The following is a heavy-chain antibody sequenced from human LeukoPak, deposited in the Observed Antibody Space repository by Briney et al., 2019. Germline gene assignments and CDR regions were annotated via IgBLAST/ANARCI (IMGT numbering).Heavy chain of an antibody. Sequence: GASVKVSCKVSGYTLTELSMHWVRQAPGKGLEWTGGFDPEDGETIYAQKFQGRVTMTEDTSTDTAYMELSSLRSEDTAVYYCATVGMGLPDYYGMDVWGKGTTVTVSS. CDR2: FDPEDGET. CDR3: ATVGMGLPDYYGMDV. V-gene: IGHV1-24*01. J-gene: IGHJ6*04. D-gene: IGHD1-26*01. CDR1: GYTLTELS.